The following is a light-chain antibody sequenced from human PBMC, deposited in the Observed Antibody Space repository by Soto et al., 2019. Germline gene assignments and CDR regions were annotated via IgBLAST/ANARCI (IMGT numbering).Light chain of an antibody. CDR3: QQYETFSGT. J-gene: IGKJ1*01. CDR2: GAS. Sequence: EVVMTQSPATLSVSPGERATLSCRASQSVSSNLAWYQQKVGQAPRLLMYGASVRATGVPTRFSGSGSGTKFTLTIASLQPDDFATYYCQQYETFSGTFGPGTKVVIK. V-gene: IGKV3-15*01. CDR1: QSVSSN.